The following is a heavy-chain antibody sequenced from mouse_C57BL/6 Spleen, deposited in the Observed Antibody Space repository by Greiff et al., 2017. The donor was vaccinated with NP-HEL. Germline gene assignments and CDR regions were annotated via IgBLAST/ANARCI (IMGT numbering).Heavy chain of an antibody. J-gene: IGHJ4*01. Sequence: QVQLQQSGAELVRPGTSVKVSCKASGYAFTNYLIEWVKQRPGQGLEWIGVINPGSGGTNYNEKFKGKATLTADKSSSTAYMQLSSLTSEDSAVYFCARSLLLRDAMDYWGQGTSVTVSS. CDR2: INPGSGGT. D-gene: IGHD1-1*01. CDR3: ARSLLLRDAMDY. V-gene: IGHV1-54*01. CDR1: GYAFTNYL.